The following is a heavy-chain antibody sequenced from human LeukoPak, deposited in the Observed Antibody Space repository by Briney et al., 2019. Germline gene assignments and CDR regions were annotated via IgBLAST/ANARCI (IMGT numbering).Heavy chain of an antibody. CDR1: GFTFTDYY. D-gene: IGHD6-19*01. CDR3: AKSGSGWYFGYFDY. CDR2: ISPSGTVI. J-gene: IGHJ4*02. Sequence: GGSLRLSCSASGFTFTDYYMSWIRQAPGKGLEWVSYISPSGTVIYYGDSVKGRFTISRDNAKKSLYLQMNSLRAEDTAVYYCAKSGSGWYFGYFDYWGQGTLVTVSS. V-gene: IGHV3-11*01.